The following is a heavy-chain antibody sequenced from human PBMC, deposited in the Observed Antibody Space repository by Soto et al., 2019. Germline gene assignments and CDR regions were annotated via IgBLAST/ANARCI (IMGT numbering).Heavy chain of an antibody. J-gene: IGHJ6*02. CDR1: GGSISSYY. V-gene: IGHV4-59*01. CDR3: ARSIAASLRYYYGMDV. Sequence: SDTLSLTCTVSGGSISSYYWSWIRQPPGKGLEWIGYIYYSGSTNYNPSLKSRVTISVDTSKNQFSLKLSSVTAADTAVYYCARSIAASLRYYYGMDVWGQGTTVNVSS. CDR2: IYYSGST. D-gene: IGHD6-6*01.